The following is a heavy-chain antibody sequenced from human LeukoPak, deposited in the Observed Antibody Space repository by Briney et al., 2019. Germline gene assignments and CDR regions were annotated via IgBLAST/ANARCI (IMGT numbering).Heavy chain of an antibody. CDR3: ASSLSVLTGTSAFDI. D-gene: IGHD1-7*01. CDR1: GFTFSSYW. CDR2: IKQDGSEK. J-gene: IGHJ3*02. Sequence: PGGSLRLSCAASGFTFSSYWMSWVRQAPGKGLEWVANIKQDGSEKYYVDSVKGRFTISRDNAKNSLYLQMNSLRAEDTAVYYCASSLSVLTGTSAFDIWGQGTMVTVSP. V-gene: IGHV3-7*01.